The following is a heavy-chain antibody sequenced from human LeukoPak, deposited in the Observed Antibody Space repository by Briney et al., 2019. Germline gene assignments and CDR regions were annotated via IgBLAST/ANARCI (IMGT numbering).Heavy chain of an antibody. CDR3: ARSGSYYHFDY. CDR1: GGSFSGYY. D-gene: IGHD3-10*01. CDR2: INHSGST. V-gene: IGHV4-34*01. Sequence: SETLSLTCAVYGGSFSGYYWSWIRQPPGKGLEWIGEINHSGSTNYNPSLKSRVTISVDTSKNQFSLKLSSVTAADTAVYYCARSGSYYHFDYWGQGTPVTVSS. J-gene: IGHJ4*02.